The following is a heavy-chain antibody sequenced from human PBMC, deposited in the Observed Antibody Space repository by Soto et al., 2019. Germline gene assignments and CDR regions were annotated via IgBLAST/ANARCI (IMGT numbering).Heavy chain of an antibody. CDR1: GFTFSSYG. D-gene: IGHD3-3*01. CDR2: IWYDGSNK. CDR3: ARDRSYDVWSGYPGDAFDI. V-gene: IGHV3-33*01. J-gene: IGHJ3*02. Sequence: QVQLVESGGGVVQPGRSLRLSCAASGFTFSSYGMHWVRQAPGKGLEWVAVIWYDGSNKYYADSVKGRFTISRDNSKNTLYLQMNSLRAEDTAVYYCARDRSYDVWSGYPGDAFDIWGQGTMVTVSS.